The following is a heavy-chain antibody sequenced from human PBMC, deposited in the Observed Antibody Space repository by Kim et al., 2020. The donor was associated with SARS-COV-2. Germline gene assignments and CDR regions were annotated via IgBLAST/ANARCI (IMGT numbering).Heavy chain of an antibody. CDR2: INHSGST. CDR1: GGSFSGYY. CDR3: ARGRPYSSSPFDY. J-gene: IGHJ4*02. V-gene: IGHV4-34*01. Sequence: SETLSLTCAVYGGSFSGYYWSWIRQPPGKGLEWIGEINHSGSTNYNPSLKSRVTISVDTSKNQFSLKLSSVTAADTAVYYCARGRPYSSSPFDYWGQGTLVTVSS. D-gene: IGHD6-6*01.